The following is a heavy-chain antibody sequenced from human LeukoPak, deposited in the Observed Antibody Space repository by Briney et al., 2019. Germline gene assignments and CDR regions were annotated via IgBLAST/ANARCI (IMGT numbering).Heavy chain of an antibody. CDR3: ARGSLGAVAGSRPFDP. D-gene: IGHD6-19*01. Sequence: ASVNVSCKASGGSFSSYAISWGRQAPGPGLGWVGGRIPTFGTANYAQKCQARLTITADESTSTAYMELSSLRSDDTAVYYCARGSLGAVAGSRPFDPWGQGTLVTVSS. CDR1: GGSFSSYA. V-gene: IGHV1-69*01. J-gene: IGHJ5*02. CDR2: RIPTFGTA.